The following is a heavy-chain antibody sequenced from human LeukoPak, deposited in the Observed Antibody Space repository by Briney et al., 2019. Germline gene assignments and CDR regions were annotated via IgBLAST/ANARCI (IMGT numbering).Heavy chain of an antibody. D-gene: IGHD3-3*01. CDR2: IYYSGST. Sequence: PSETLSLTCTVSGGSISSSSYYWGWIRQPPGKGLEWIGSIYYSGSTYYNPSLKSRVTISVDTSKNQFSLKLSSVTTADTAVYYCARLARDFWSGYYMEDDYWGQGTLFTVSS. CDR1: GGSISSSSYY. J-gene: IGHJ4*02. CDR3: ARLARDFWSGYYMEDDY. V-gene: IGHV4-39*01.